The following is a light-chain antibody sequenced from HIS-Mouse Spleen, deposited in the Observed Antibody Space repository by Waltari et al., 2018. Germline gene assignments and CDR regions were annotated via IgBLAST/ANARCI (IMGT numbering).Light chain of an antibody. CDR1: Y. CDR2: EDS. CDR3: YSTDSSGNHRV. V-gene: IGLV3-10*01. Sequence: SYELTQPPSVSVSPGQTARITCPGKYAYWYQQKSGQAPVLVIYEDSNRPSGIPERFSGSSSGTMATLTISGAQVEDEADYYCYSTDSSGNHRVFGGGTKLTVL. J-gene: IGLJ2*01.